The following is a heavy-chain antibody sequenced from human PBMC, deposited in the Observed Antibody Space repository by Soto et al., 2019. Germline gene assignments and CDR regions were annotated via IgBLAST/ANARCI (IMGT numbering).Heavy chain of an antibody. V-gene: IGHV1-69*01. CDR2: IVPVFGTP. CDR3: TRQSSGYYHDAFDI. J-gene: IGHJ3*02. D-gene: IGHD3-22*01. CDR1: GGSFPSDT. Sequence: QVQLMQSGAEVKKPGSSVKVSCKASGGSFPSDTISWVRQAPGQGLEWLGGIVPVFGTPNHAQKFQGRVTISADGSTNTAYMELTSLRPEDTAVYYCTRQSSGYYHDAFDIWGQGTLVTVSS.